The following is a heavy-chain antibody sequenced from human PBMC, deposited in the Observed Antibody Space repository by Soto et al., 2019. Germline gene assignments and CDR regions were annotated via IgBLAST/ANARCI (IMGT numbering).Heavy chain of an antibody. J-gene: IGHJ4*02. CDR1: GFTFSRYG. Sequence: QVQLVESGGGVVQPVRSLRLSCAASGFTFSRYGMHWVRQAPGKGLAWVAVISYDGSNKYYADSVKGRFTISRDNSKNTLYLQMNSLRAEDTAVYYCAKYIGEQQLVPGYWGQGTLVTVSS. V-gene: IGHV3-30*18. D-gene: IGHD6-13*01. CDR2: ISYDGSNK. CDR3: AKYIGEQQLVPGY.